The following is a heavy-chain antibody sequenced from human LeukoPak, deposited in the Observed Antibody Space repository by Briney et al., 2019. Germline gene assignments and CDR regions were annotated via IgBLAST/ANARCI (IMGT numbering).Heavy chain of an antibody. CDR3: ATRTPLIRGIIRTYFYLGMDV. CDR2: IIPTLNIS. V-gene: IGHV1-69*04. J-gene: IGHJ6*02. Sequence: SVKVSCKTSGGTFSYYAISWVRQAPGQGLDWVGRIIPTLNISNYAQKFQGRVTITADKFTTTAYMELSSLRSEDTAVYYCATRTPLIRGIIRTYFYLGMDVWGQGTTVIVSS. CDR1: GGTFSYYA. D-gene: IGHD3-10*01.